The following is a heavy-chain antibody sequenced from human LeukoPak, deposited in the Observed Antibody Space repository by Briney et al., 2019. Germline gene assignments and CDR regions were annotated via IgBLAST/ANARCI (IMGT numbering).Heavy chain of an antibody. CDR3: TRERPGDIVVVVAATQGFFDY. Sequence: GGSLRLSCAASGFTLSSYSMNWVRQAPGKGLGWVSYIRSGRSNIYYADSVKGRFTICRDNAKNSLYLQMNSLRAEDTAVYYCTRERPGDIVVVVAATQGFFDYWGQGTLVTVSS. V-gene: IGHV3-48*04. D-gene: IGHD2-15*01. CDR1: GFTLSSYS. J-gene: IGHJ4*02. CDR2: IRSGRSNI.